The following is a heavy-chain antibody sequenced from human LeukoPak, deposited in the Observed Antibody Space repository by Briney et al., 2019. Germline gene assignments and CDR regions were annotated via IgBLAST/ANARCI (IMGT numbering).Heavy chain of an antibody. J-gene: IGHJ4*02. CDR1: GFTFSSYE. Sequence: GGSLRLSCAASGFTFSSYEMNWVRQAPGKGLVWVSRINSDGSSTSYADSVKGRFTISRDNAKNTLYLQMNSLRAEDTAVYYCAREYRIAAAGFDYWGQGTLVTVSS. V-gene: IGHV3-74*01. CDR2: INSDGSST. D-gene: IGHD6-13*01. CDR3: AREYRIAAAGFDY.